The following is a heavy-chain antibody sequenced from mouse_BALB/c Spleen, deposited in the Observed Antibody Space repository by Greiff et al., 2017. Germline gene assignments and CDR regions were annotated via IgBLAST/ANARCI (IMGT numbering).Heavy chain of an antibody. CDR2: INPDSSTI. CDR1: GFDFSRYW. Sequence: EVKLRESGGGLVQPGGSLKLSCAASGFDFSRYWMSWVRQAPGKGLEWIGEINPDSSTINYTPSLKDKFIISRDNAKNTLYLQMSKVRSEDTALYYCARRELLRLRDGFAYWGQGTLVTVSA. J-gene: IGHJ3*01. D-gene: IGHD1-2*01. CDR3: ARRELLRLRDGFAY. V-gene: IGHV4-1*02.